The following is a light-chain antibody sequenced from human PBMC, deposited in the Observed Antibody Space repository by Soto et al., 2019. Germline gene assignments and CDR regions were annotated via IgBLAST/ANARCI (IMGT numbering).Light chain of an antibody. V-gene: IGKV3-15*01. J-gene: IGKJ3*01. CDR1: QSVTNN. CDR3: KQYDNLPS. CDR2: GAS. Sequence: ELVMTQSPATLSVSPGESATLSCRASQSVTNNLAWYQQKPGQAPRLLIYGASTRATGVQARFSGSGSGTEFTLTIRRLEPEDFATYYCKQYDNLPSCGPGTKVDIK.